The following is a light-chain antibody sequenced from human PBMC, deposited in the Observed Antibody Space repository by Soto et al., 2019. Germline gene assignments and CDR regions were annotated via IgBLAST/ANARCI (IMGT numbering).Light chain of an antibody. Sequence: AIRMTQSPSSLSASTGDRVTITCRASQGFRSYLAWYQQKPGKAPKLLIYAASTLQSGVPSRFSGSGSGTDFTLTISCLQSEDFATYYCQQYYSYPLTFGGGTKVEIK. CDR3: QQYYSYPLT. CDR1: QGFRSY. V-gene: IGKV1-8*01. J-gene: IGKJ4*01. CDR2: AAS.